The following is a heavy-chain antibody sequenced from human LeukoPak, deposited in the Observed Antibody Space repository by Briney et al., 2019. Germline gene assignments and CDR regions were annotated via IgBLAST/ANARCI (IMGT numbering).Heavy chain of an antibody. CDR3: ASPRYEYWSGYYSD. J-gene: IGHJ4*02. Sequence: GAPLRLSCTASGFTFTKFWMSWVRQAPGKGLEWVADIKHGGSETYYVDSVKGRFTISRDDAQKSLYLQMNSLRAEDTAVYYCASPRYEYWSGYYSDWGRGTLVTVSS. CDR2: IKHGGSET. CDR1: GFTFTKFW. V-gene: IGHV3-7*01. D-gene: IGHD3-3*01.